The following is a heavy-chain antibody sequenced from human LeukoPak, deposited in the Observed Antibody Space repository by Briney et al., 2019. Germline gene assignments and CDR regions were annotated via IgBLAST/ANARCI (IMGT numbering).Heavy chain of an antibody. V-gene: IGHV3-23*01. J-gene: IGHJ6*03. D-gene: IGHD6-13*01. CDR1: GFTFRNYA. CDR2: ISGSGGTT. CDR3: AKSAGFYYYYMDV. Sequence: GGSLRLSCAASGFTFRNYAMNWVRQAPGKGLEWVSAISGSGGTTYYADSVKGRFTFSRDNSKNTLYLQMNSLRAEDTAVYYCAKSAGFYYYYMDVWGKGTTVTVSS.